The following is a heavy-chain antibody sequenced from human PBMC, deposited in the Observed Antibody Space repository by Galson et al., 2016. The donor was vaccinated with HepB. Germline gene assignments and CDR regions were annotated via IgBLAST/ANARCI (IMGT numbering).Heavy chain of an antibody. CDR3: ARERLRYFDWLRNRYYYYGMDV. Sequence: CAISGDSVSSNSAAWNWIRQSLSRGLEWLGRTYYRSKWYNDYAVSVESRITINPDTSKNQVSLQLNSVTPEDTAVYYCARERLRYFDWLRNRYYYYGMDVWGQGTTVTVSS. D-gene: IGHD3-9*01. J-gene: IGHJ6*02. CDR1: GDSVSSNSAA. V-gene: IGHV6-1*01. CDR2: TYYRSKWYN.